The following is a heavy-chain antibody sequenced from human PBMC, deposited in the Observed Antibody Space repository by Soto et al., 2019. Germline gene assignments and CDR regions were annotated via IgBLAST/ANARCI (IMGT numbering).Heavy chain of an antibody. CDR2: IDKVGTDS. V-gene: IGHV3-74*01. D-gene: IGHD3-10*01. CDR1: ELTFSGRS. J-gene: IGHJ6*03. CDR3: ARGWFGPDV. Sequence: EVQLVESGGGLVQPGGSLRLSCEASELTFSGRSVPWVRQAPGKGLVWVSGIDKVGTDSTYADSVKGRFTSSRDNAKNTVYLQMNSLRVEDTAVYYCARGWFGPDVWGKGTTVTVSS.